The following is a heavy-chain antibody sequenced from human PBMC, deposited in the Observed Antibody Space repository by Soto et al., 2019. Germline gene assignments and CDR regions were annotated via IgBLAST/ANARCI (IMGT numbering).Heavy chain of an antibody. D-gene: IGHD3-22*01. CDR3: ARVGPWVPSCYDSSPYTFESWFDP. J-gene: IGHJ5*02. CDR2: IYHGGRT. Sequence: NPSPTLSLTCPVSGSSISSGYDWRFLRQPPGQGREWIGSIYHGGRTYYKPSHKSRVTLSIDMTNNHVSLILHSVTAADTAVYYCARVGPWVPSCYDSSPYTFESWFDPWGQGTLVTVSS. V-gene: IGHV4-38-2*02. CDR1: GSSISSGYD.